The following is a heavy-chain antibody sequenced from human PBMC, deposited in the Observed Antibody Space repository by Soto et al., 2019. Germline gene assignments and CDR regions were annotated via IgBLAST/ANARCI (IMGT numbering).Heavy chain of an antibody. CDR2: INSDGSST. V-gene: IGHV3-74*01. CDR1: GFTFSSYW. D-gene: IGHD6-19*01. Sequence: GGSLRLSCAASGFTFSSYWMHWVRQAPGKGLVLVSRINSDGSSTSYADSVKGRFTISRDNAKNTLYLQMNSLRAEDTAVYYCARDRASSGWYIAANWFDPWGQGTLVTVSS. J-gene: IGHJ5*02. CDR3: ARDRASSGWYIAANWFDP.